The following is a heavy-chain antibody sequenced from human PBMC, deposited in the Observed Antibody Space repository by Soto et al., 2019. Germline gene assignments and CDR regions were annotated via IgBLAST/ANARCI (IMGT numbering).Heavy chain of an antibody. J-gene: IGHJ4*02. Sequence: ASVKVSCKASGYSVTAYSIHWLRQAPGPGLEWMGWINPKDGDTNYAQKFQDRVTMTSDTSISTVSMDLSRLTSDDTAVYFCARDSYSGSYVHWGQGTLVTVSS. CDR1: GYSVTAYS. CDR3: ARDSYSGSYVH. V-gene: IGHV1-2*02. D-gene: IGHD1-26*01. CDR2: INPKDGDT.